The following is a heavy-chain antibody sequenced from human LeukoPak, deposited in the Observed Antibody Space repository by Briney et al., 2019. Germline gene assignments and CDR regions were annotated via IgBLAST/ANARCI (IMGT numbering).Heavy chain of an antibody. Sequence: GGSLRLSCAASGFTFSSYSMNWVRQAPGKGLEWVSSISSSSSYIYYADSVKGRFTTSRDNAKNSLYLQMNSLRAEDTAVYYCARTPRGYRRPNWFDPWGQGTLVTVSS. CDR3: ARTPRGYRRPNWFDP. D-gene: IGHD2-15*01. CDR2: ISSSSSYI. V-gene: IGHV3-21*01. J-gene: IGHJ5*02. CDR1: GFTFSSYS.